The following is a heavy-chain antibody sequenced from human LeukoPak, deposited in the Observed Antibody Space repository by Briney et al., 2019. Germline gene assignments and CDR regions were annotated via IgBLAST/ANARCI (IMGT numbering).Heavy chain of an antibody. CDR2: ISAYNGNT. CDR1: GYTFTSYG. V-gene: IGHV1-18*01. J-gene: IGHJ6*02. CDR3: VRSGSMVSYYYGMDV. Sequence: ASVKVSCKASGYTFTSYGISWVRQAPGQGLEWMGWISAYNGNTNYAQKLQGRVTMTTDTSTSTAYMELRSLRSDDTAVYYCVRSGSMVSYYYGMDVWGQGTTVTVSS. D-gene: IGHD5-18*01.